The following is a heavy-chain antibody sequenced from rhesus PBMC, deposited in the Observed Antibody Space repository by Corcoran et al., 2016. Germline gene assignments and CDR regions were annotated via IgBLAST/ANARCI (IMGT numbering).Heavy chain of an antibody. J-gene: IGHJ4*01. CDR2: ISGSSGNT. Sequence: QVQLQESGPGLVKPSETLSLTCAVSGGSISSSNWWSCIRQLPGKGLEGIGYISGSSGNTNYNPSLQSRVTISKDTSKSQFSLKLGSVTAADTAVYYCTRDRRYSGYPGGIFDYWGQGVLVTVSS. V-gene: IGHV4S19*01. D-gene: IGHD5-24*01. CDR1: GGSISSSNW. CDR3: TRDRRYSGYPGGIFDY.